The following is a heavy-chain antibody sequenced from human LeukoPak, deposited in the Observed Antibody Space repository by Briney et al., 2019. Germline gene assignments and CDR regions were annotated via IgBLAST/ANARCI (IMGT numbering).Heavy chain of an antibody. CDR1: GFTFSSYA. D-gene: IGHD4-17*01. V-gene: IGHV3-30*04. Sequence: GGSLRLSCAASGFTFSSYAMHWVRQAPGKGLEWVALISSDGSNKYYADSVKGRFTISRDNSKNSLYLQMNSLRAEDTAVYYCARVGYGDYHNNWFDPWGQGTLVTVSS. CDR2: ISSDGSNK. J-gene: IGHJ5*02. CDR3: ARVGYGDYHNNWFDP.